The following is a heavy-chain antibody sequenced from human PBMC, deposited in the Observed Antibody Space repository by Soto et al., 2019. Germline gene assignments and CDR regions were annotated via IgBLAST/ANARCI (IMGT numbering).Heavy chain of an antibody. Sequence: GASVKVSCKASGYAFTTYYIHWVRQAPGQGLEWMGLINPNVGRTSSAQKFQGRVTMTRDTSTSTVYMELSSLTSEDTAFYYCARDYGDYFDYWGEGTLVTVSS. CDR2: INPNVGRT. V-gene: IGHV1-46*01. CDR1: GYAFTTYY. CDR3: ARDYGDYFDY. D-gene: IGHD4-17*01. J-gene: IGHJ4*02.